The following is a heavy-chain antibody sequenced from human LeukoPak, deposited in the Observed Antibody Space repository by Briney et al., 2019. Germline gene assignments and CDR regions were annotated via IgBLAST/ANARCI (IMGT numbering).Heavy chain of an antibody. Sequence: ASVKVSCKASGYTFTSYAMNWVRQAPGQGLEWMGWINTNTGNPTYAQGFTGRFVFSLDTSVSTAYLQISSLKAEDAAVYYCARKGITMVRGVIYYYFDYWGQGTLVTVSS. J-gene: IGHJ4*02. CDR2: INTNTGNP. CDR1: GYTFTSYA. D-gene: IGHD3-10*01. V-gene: IGHV7-4-1*02. CDR3: ARKGITMVRGVIYYYFDY.